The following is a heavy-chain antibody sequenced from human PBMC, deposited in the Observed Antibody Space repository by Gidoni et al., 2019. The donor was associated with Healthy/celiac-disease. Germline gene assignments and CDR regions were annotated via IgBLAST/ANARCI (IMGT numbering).Heavy chain of an antibody. J-gene: IGHJ6*02. CDR2: IIPILGIA. CDR1: GGTFSSYT. Sequence: QVQLVQSGAEVKKPGSSVKVSCKASGGTFSSYTISWVRQAPGQGLEWMGRIIPILGIANYAQKFQGRVTITADKSTSTAYMELSSLRSEDTAVYYCARDTRSSYYYDSSGYYRYYYYGMDVWGQGTTVTVSS. CDR3: ARDTRSSYYYDSSGYYRYYYYGMDV. V-gene: IGHV1-69*08. D-gene: IGHD3-22*01.